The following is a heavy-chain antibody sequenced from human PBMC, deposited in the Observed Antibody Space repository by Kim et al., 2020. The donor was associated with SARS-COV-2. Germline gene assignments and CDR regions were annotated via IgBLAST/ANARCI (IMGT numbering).Heavy chain of an antibody. Sequence: GGSLRLSCAASGFTFSSYAMSWVRQAPGKGLEWVSAISGSGGSTYYADSVKGRFTISRDNSKNTLYLQMNSLRAEDTAVYYCAKDVSPYGFTFGGVIVPDAFDIWGQGTMVTVSS. J-gene: IGHJ3*02. CDR2: ISGSGGST. V-gene: IGHV3-23*01. D-gene: IGHD3-16*02. CDR3: AKDVSPYGFTFGGVIVPDAFDI. CDR1: GFTFSSYA.